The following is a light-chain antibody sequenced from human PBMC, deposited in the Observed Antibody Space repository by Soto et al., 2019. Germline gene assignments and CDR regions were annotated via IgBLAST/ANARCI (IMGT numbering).Light chain of an antibody. J-gene: IGLJ1*01. V-gene: IGLV9-49*01. CDR3: GADHGSVSHFVSYV. CDR1: SGSSKYN. CDR2: VGTGGIVG. Sequence: QAVVTQPPSASASLGASVTLTCTLNSGSSKYNVDWYQQRPGDGPCFVMRVGTGGIVGCRGDGIPDRFSVLGSGLNRYLTIKNIQEEDEGEYHCGADHGSVSHFVSYVFGPGTKVTVL.